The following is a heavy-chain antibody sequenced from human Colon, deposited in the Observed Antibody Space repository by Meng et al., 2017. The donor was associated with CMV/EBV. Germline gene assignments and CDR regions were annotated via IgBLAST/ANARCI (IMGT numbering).Heavy chain of an antibody. CDR1: GFTFSSYG. V-gene: IGHV3-33*01. Sequence: GESLKISCAASGFTFSSYGMHWVRQAPGKGLEWVAITWYDGSNKYYADSVKGRFTISRDNSKNTLYLQMSSLRVEDTAVYYCVRELSGLGYGLDVWGQGTTVTVSS. CDR3: VRELSGLGYGLDV. D-gene: IGHD3-3*01. J-gene: IGHJ6*02. CDR2: TWYDGSNK.